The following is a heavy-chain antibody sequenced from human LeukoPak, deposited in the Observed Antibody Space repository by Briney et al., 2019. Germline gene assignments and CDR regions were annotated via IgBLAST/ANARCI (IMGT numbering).Heavy chain of an antibody. Sequence: PGGSLRLSCAASGFTFSSYEMNWVRQAPGKGLEWDSYISSNGSTIYYADSVKGRFTISRDNAKNSLYLQMNSLRAEDTAVYYCAELGITMIGGVWGKGTTVTISS. V-gene: IGHV3-48*03. J-gene: IGHJ6*04. CDR2: ISSNGSTI. CDR3: AELGITMIGGV. D-gene: IGHD3-10*02. CDR1: GFTFSSYE.